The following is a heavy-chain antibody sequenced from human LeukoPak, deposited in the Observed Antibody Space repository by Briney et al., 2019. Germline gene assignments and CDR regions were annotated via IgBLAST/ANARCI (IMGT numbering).Heavy chain of an antibody. CDR3: ASRKLGNDY. CDR1: GGSFSGYY. V-gene: IGHV4-34*01. J-gene: IGHJ4*02. CDR2: INHSGST. Sequence: SETLSLTCAVYGGSFSGYYWSWIRQPPGKGLEWIGEINHSGSTNYNPSLKSRFTISADTSQNQFSLKLSSVTAADTAVYYCASRKLGNDYWGQGTLVTVSS. D-gene: IGHD7-27*01.